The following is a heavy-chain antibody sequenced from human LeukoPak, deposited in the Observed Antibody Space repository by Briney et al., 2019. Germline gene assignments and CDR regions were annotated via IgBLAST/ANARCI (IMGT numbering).Heavy chain of an antibody. CDR3: ARDWPPTYDSSGYYLLNPTPYFQH. D-gene: IGHD3-22*01. V-gene: IGHV1-8*02. CDR1: GYTFTSYD. Sequence: ASVKVSCKASGYTFTSYDINWVRQATGQGLEWMGWMNPNSGNTGYAQKFQGRVTMTRDTSTSTVYMELSSLRSEDTAVYYCARDWPPTYDSSGYYLLNPTPYFQHWGQGTLVTVSS. J-gene: IGHJ1*01. CDR2: MNPNSGNT.